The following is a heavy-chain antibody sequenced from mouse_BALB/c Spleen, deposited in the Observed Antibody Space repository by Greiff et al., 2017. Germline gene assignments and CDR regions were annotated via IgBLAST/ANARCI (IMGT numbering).Heavy chain of an antibody. CDR1: GFTFSSFG. J-gene: IGHJ2*01. V-gene: IGHV5-17*02. CDR2: ISSGSSTI. CDR3: ARSYRYDVEVDY. D-gene: IGHD2-14*01. Sequence: EVKLVESGGGLVQPGGSRKLSCAASGFTFSSFGMHWVRQAPEKGLEWVAYISSGSSTIYYADTVKGRFTISRDNPKNTLFLQMTSLRSEDTAMYYCARSYRYDVEVDYWGQGTTLTVSS.